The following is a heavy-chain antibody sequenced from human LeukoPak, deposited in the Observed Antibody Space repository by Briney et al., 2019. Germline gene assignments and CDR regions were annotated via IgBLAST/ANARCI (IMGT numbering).Heavy chain of an antibody. Sequence: PGGSLRLSCAASGFTVSSNYMSWVRQAPGKGLEWVSVIYSGGSTYYADSVKGRFTISRDNSKNTLYLQMNSLRAEDTAVYYCAKVKSVTRVSFFDYWGQGTLVTVSS. CDR3: AKVKSVTRVSFFDY. V-gene: IGHV3-66*01. CDR2: IYSGGST. J-gene: IGHJ4*02. D-gene: IGHD5/OR15-5a*01. CDR1: GFTVSSNY.